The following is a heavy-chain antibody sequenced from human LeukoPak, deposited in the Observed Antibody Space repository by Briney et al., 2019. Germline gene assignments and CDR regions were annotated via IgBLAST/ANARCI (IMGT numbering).Heavy chain of an antibody. V-gene: IGHV1-2*02. D-gene: IGHD6-13*01. CDR3: ARDGYSSSWYDTYYYYGMDV. CDR2: INPNSGGI. CDR1: GYTFTGYY. J-gene: IGHJ6*02. Sequence: ASVKVSCKASGYTFTGYYMHWVRQAPGQGLEWMGWINPNSGGINYAQKFQGRVTMTRDTSISTAYMELSRLRSDDTAVYYCARDGYSSSWYDTYYYYGMDVWGQGTTVTVSS.